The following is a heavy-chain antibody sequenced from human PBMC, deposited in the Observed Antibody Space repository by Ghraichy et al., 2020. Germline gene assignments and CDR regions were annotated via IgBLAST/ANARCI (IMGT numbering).Heavy chain of an antibody. CDR2: IWYDGSNK. Sequence: GGSLRLSCGASGFIFSNYGMHWVRQAPGKGLEWVACIWYDGSNKYYADSVKGRFTISRDNSKNTLYLQMNSLRAEDTAVYYCARDLYGFVGEGNAFDIWGQGTMVTVSS. D-gene: IGHD3-10*01. V-gene: IGHV3-33*01. CDR1: GFIFSNYG. CDR3: ARDLYGFVGEGNAFDI. J-gene: IGHJ3*02.